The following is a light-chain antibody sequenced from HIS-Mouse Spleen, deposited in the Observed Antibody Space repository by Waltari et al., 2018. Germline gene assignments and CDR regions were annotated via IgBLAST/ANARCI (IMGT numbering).Light chain of an antibody. J-gene: IGLJ2*01. V-gene: IGLV2-14*03. CDR3: SSYTSSSFNVV. CDR2: DVS. Sequence: QSALTHPASVSGSPGQPITISCTGTSSAVGGYNYVSWYHQHPGKAPKLMIYDVSNRPSGVSNRFSGSKSGNTASLTISGLQAEDEADYYCSSYTSSSFNVVFGGGTKLTVL. CDR1: SSAVGGYNY.